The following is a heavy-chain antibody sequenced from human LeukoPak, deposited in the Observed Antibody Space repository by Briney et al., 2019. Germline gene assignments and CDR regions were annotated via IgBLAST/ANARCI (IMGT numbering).Heavy chain of an antibody. CDR2: INPNNGGT. V-gene: IGHV1-2*02. CDR3: ASLGLTIGFDH. CDR1: GYTFTAYY. D-gene: IGHD3-10*01. Sequence: GASVKVSCKTSGYTFTAYYVHWVRQVPGQGVEWMGWINPNNGGTNYAQKFQGRVTMTSDTSISSAYMELTRLTSDDTAVYYCASLGLTIGFDHWGQGTLVTVSS. J-gene: IGHJ4*02.